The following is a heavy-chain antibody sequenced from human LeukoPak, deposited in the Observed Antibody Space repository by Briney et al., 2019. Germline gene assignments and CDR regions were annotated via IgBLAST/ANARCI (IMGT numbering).Heavy chain of an antibody. D-gene: IGHD4-17*01. CDR2: ISGSGGST. V-gene: IGHV3-23*01. CDR3: AEAYGDSPAYYYFDY. J-gene: IGHJ4*02. Sequence: GGSLRLSCAASGFTFSTYAMSWVRQAPGKGLEWVSAISGSGGSTYYADSVKGRFTISRDNFKNTLFLQMNSLRAEDTAVYYCAEAYGDSPAYYYFDYWGQGTLVTVFS. CDR1: GFTFSTYA.